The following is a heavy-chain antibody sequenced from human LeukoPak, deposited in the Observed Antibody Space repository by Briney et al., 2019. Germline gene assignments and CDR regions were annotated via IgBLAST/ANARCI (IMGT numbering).Heavy chain of an antibody. V-gene: IGHV3-74*01. D-gene: IGHD1-26*01. CDR1: GFTFSSYW. CDR3: ARDLYSGDCPDY. CDR2: IDSAGSRT. Sequence: GGSLRLSCAASGFTFSSYWMHWVRQAPGKGLVWVSRIDSAGSRTSYADSVKGRFTISRDNAKNTLYLQMNSLRAEDTAAYYCARDLYSGDCPDYWGQGTQVTVSS. J-gene: IGHJ4*02.